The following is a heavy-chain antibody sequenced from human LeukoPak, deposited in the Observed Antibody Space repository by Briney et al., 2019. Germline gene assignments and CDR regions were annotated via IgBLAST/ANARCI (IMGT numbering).Heavy chain of an antibody. D-gene: IGHD2-2*01. CDR3: ARRKRSGCSSTSCLLNWFDP. Sequence: SETLSLTCAVYGGSFSGYSWSWIRQPPGKGLEWIGEINHSGSTNYNPSRKSRVTILVGTTKNQFSLKLSSVTAADTAVYYCARRKRSGCSSTSCLLNWFDPWGQGTLVTVSS. V-gene: IGHV4-34*01. J-gene: IGHJ5*02. CDR1: GGSFSGYS. CDR2: INHSGST.